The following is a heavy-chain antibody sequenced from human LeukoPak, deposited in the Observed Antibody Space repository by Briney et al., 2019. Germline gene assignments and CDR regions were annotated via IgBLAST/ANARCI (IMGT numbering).Heavy chain of an antibody. Sequence: SETLSLTCTVSGGSISSYYWSWIRQPPGKGLEWIGYIYYSGSTNYNPSLKSRVTISVDTSKNQFSLKLSSVTAADTAVYYCASLAGGDSSGLDYWGQGTLVTVSS. CDR2: IYYSGST. V-gene: IGHV4-59*12. J-gene: IGHJ4*02. CDR3: ASLAGGDSSGLDY. D-gene: IGHD3-22*01. CDR1: GGSISSYY.